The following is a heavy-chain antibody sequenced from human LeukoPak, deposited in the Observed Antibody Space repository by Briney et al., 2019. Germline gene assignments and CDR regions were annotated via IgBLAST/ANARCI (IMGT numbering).Heavy chain of an antibody. CDR3: ARGNYFDY. Sequence: GGSLRLSCAASGFTFSSYSMNWVRQAPGKGLEWVSSITSSGSYIYYADSVRGRFTISRDNAKNSLFLQMNSLRAEDTAVYYCARGNYFDYWGQGTLVTVSS. CDR2: ITSSGSYI. CDR1: GFTFSSYS. J-gene: IGHJ4*02. V-gene: IGHV3-21*01.